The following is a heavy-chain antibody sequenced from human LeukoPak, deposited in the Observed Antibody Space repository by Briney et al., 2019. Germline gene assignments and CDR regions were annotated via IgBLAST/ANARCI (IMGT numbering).Heavy chain of an antibody. CDR3: ARIDYYDSSGYPDY. V-gene: IGHV4-39*01. Sequence: SETLSLTRTVSGGSISSYYWGWIRQPPGKGLEWIGSIYYSGSTYYNPSLKSRVTISVDTSKNQFSLKLSSVTAADTAVYYCARIDYYDSSGYPDYWGQGTLVTVSS. CDR2: IYYSGST. CDR1: GGSISSYY. D-gene: IGHD3-22*01. J-gene: IGHJ4*02.